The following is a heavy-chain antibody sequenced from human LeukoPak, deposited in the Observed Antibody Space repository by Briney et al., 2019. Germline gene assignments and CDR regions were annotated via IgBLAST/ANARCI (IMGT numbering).Heavy chain of an antibody. D-gene: IGHD6-6*01. J-gene: IGHJ4*02. Sequence: SETLSLTCTVSGGSISSYYWSWIRQPPGKGLEWIGYIYYSGSTNYNPSLKSRVTISVDTSKNQFSLKLSSVTAADTAVYYCARDRKYSGLDYWGQGTLVTVSS. CDR3: ARDRKYSGLDY. V-gene: IGHV4-59*01. CDR2: IYYSGST. CDR1: GGSISSYY.